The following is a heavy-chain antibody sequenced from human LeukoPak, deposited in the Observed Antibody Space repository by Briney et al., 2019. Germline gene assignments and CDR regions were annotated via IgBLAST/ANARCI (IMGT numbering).Heavy chain of an antibody. CDR3: ARLVIQGYKRGQKENWFDP. CDR2: IRYDGSNK. D-gene: IGHD3-9*01. Sequence: GGSLRLSCAASGFTFSSYGMHWVRQAPGKGLEWVAFIRYDGSNKYYADSVKGRFTISRDNAKNTLYLQMNSLRAEDTAVYYCARLVIQGYKRGQKENWFDPWGQGTLVTVSS. CDR1: GFTFSSYG. J-gene: IGHJ5*02. V-gene: IGHV3-30*02.